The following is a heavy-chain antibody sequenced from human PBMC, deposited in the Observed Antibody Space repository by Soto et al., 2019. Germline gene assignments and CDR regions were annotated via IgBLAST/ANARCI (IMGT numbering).Heavy chain of an antibody. CDR2: SKSEIDGATP. V-gene: IGHV3-15*01. J-gene: IGHJ4*02. CDR1: GFTFSVAW. CDR3: TTYDTLTGLRGRRADF. Sequence: EVHLVESGGGLVKPGGSLRLSCAASGFTFSVAWMSWVRQAPGKGLEWVGRSKSEIDGATPDYAAPVKGRFTISRDDSTNALYLQMNSLKTEDTAMYYCTTYDTLTGLRGRRADFWGQGTLVTVSS. D-gene: IGHD3-9*01.